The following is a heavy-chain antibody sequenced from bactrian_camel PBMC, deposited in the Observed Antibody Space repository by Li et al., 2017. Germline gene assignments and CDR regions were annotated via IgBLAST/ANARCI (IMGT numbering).Heavy chain of an antibody. J-gene: IGHJ4*01. CDR3: AADRMACLRPSVQLAAYNF. CDR1: GFTYASNC. Sequence: VQLVESGGASVQAGGSLRLSCAAFGFTYASNCMGWFRQAPGKEREGVARITRGGDTTYYADPVKGRFTISPGNATNTVSLQMDSLKPEDTAMYYWAADRMACLRPSVQLAAYNFWGQGTQVTVS. CDR2: ITRGGDTT. V-gene: IGHV3S40*01.